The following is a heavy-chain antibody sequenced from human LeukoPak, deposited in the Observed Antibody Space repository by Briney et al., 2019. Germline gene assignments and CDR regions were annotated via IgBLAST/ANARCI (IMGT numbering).Heavy chain of an antibody. CDR1: GFTFSSYA. J-gene: IGHJ4*02. CDR3: ARGSSASGWYFDY. CDR2: ISGSGGST. D-gene: IGHD6-19*01. Sequence: GGSLRLSCAASGFTFSSYAMSWVRQAPGKGLEWVSAISGSGGSTYYADSVKGRFTISRDNAKNSLYLQMNSLRAEDTAVYYCARGSSASGWYFDYWGQGTLVTVSS. V-gene: IGHV3-23*01.